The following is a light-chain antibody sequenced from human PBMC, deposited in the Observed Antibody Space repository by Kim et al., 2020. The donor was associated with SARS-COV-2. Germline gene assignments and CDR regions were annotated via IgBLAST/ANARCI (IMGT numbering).Light chain of an antibody. V-gene: IGKV4-1*01. Sequence: DIVMTQSPDSLAVSLGERATINCKSSQSVLYSSNIENYLAWYQQKPGQPPKLLIFWASTRESGVPDRFSGSGSGTDFTLTISSLQAEDVAVYYCQQYYSTPRTFGQGTKLEI. J-gene: IGKJ2*01. CDR2: WAS. CDR3: QQYYSTPRT. CDR1: QSVLYSSNIENY.